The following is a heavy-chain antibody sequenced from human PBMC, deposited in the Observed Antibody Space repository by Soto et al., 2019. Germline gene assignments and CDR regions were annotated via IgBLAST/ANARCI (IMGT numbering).Heavy chain of an antibody. CDR1: GFTFSDHY. CDR3: AIPQRISWDWSNH. V-gene: IGHV3-72*01. D-gene: IGHD1-20*01. CDR2: IRNKGGFIT. J-gene: IGHJ5*02. Sequence: EVQLVESGGGLVQPGGSLRLSCGASGFTFSDHYMDWVRQAPGKGLEWVARIRNKGGFITEYAASVQGRFTVSRDASKNSVFLQRNSRKAEDTALFDWAIPQRISWDWSNHWGQGNLVTVSS.